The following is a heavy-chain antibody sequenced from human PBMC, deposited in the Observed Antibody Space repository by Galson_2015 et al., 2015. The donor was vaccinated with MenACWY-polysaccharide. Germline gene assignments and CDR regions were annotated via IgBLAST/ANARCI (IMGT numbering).Heavy chain of an antibody. V-gene: IGHV1-69*13. CDR1: GGAFSRLL. D-gene: IGHD2-21*02. J-gene: IGHJ6*02. Sequence: SVKVSCKVSGGAFSRLLISWVRQAPGQGLQWMGGTIPIFGTSSHAEKFKDRVTISADESTNTAYMELRGLRFEDTAVYYCAKDRDMVTQQFHYYGLDVWGQGTTVTVSS. CDR2: TIPIFGTS. CDR3: AKDRDMVTQQFHYYGLDV.